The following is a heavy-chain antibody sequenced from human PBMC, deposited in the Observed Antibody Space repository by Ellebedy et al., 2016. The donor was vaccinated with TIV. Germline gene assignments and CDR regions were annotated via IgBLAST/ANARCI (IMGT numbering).Heavy chain of an antibody. V-gene: IGHV3-48*03. Sequence: PGGSLRLSCAASGFTFSNYEMNWVRQAPGKGLEWVSYMSSSGSPIYYADSVKRRFTISRDNAKNSLYLQMNSLRAEDTAVYYCARRHDSSSWYLKYWGQGTLVTVSS. D-gene: IGHD6-13*01. J-gene: IGHJ4*02. CDR3: ARRHDSSSWYLKY. CDR2: MSSSGSPI. CDR1: GFTFSNYE.